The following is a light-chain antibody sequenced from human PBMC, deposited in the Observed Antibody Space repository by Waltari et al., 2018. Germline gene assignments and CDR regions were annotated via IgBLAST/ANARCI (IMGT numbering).Light chain of an antibody. CDR1: QSISSD. V-gene: IGKV1-39*01. CDR2: ASS. CDR3: QQSYSTLQFT. J-gene: IGKJ3*01. Sequence: DIQMTQSPSSLSASGGDRVTITCRASQSISSDLHWYQQKPGKAPKLPIYASSSFQRGVPSRFSCRGSGTDFPLTISSLPPEDFATYYCQQSYSTLQFTFGPGTKVDIK.